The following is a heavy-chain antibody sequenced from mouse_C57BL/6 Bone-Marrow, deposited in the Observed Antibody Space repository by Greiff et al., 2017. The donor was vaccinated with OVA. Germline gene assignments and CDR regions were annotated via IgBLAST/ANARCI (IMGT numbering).Heavy chain of an antibody. CDR3: ASSGGYYPYDYAMDY. Sequence: QVQLQQPGAELVKPGASVKLSCKASGYTFTSYWMHWVKQRPGQGLEWIGMIHPNSGSTNYNEKFKSKATLTVDKSSSTAYMQLSSLTSEDSAVYYCASSGGYYPYDYAMDYWGQGTSVTVSS. J-gene: IGHJ4*01. D-gene: IGHD2-3*01. CDR2: IHPNSGST. CDR1: GYTFTSYW. V-gene: IGHV1-64*01.